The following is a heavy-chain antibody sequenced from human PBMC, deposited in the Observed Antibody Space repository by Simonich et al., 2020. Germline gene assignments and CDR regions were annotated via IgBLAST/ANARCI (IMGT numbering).Heavy chain of an antibody. V-gene: IGHV1-2*02. J-gene: IGHJ4*02. CDR3: ARDRVDSGSYYYFDY. CDR2: INPNSVGT. CDR1: GYTFTGYY. Sequence: QVQLVQSGAEVKKPGASVKVSCKASGYTFTGYYMHWVRQAPGQGLEVMGWINPNSVGTNYEQKFQGRVTMTRDTSISTAYMELSRLRSDDTAVYYCARDRVDSGSYYYFDYWGQGTLVTVSS. D-gene: IGHD1-26*01.